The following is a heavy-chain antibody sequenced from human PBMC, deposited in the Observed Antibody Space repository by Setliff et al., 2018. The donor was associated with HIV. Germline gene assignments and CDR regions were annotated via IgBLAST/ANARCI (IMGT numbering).Heavy chain of an antibody. CDR2: IYYSGST. D-gene: IGHD2-15*01. V-gene: IGHV4-39*07. J-gene: IGHJ4*02. CDR3: ARDLGYCSGGDCYWYY. Sequence: SETLSLTCRVSGGSFNTRRTKWGWIRQSPGKGLEWIGSIYYSGSTFYNPSLKSRVSISLDMSKNLFSLNLTSVTATDTAVYYCARDLGYCSGGDCYWYYWGQGTLVTVSS. CDR1: GGSFNTRRTK.